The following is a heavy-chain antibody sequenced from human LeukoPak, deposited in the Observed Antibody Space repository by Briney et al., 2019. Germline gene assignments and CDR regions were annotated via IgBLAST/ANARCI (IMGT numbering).Heavy chain of an antibody. V-gene: IGHV4-39*01. J-gene: IGHJ6*02. D-gene: IGHD4-23*01. CDR2: IYYSGST. Sequence: PSETLSLTCTVSGGSISSSSYYWGWIRQPPGKGLEWIGSIYYSGSTYYNPSLKSRVTISVDTSKNQFSLKLSSVTAADTAVYYCARLGRWRGNSLVHYYYGMDVWGQGTTVTVSS. CDR3: ARLGRWRGNSLVHYYYGMDV. CDR1: GGSISSSSYY.